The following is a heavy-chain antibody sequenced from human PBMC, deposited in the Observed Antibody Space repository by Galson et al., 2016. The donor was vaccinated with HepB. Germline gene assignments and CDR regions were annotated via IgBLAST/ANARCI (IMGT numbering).Heavy chain of an antibody. CDR3: VGGSRSSSWYLVDPYNWFDP. J-gene: IGHJ5*02. D-gene: IGHD6-13*01. CDR1: GYTFTGYF. Sequence: SVKVSCKASGYTFTGYFIHWVRQAPGQGLEWMGWIKPNSGGTNYGQKFQGRVTMTRDTSITAAYMELSRLRPDDTAVHYGVGGSRSSSWYLVDPYNWFDPWGQGTLVPVSP. CDR2: IKPNSGGT. V-gene: IGHV1-2*02.